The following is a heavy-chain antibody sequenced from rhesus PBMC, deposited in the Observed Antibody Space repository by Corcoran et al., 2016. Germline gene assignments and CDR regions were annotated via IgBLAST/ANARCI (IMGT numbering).Heavy chain of an antibody. V-gene: IGHV4-169*02. CDR3: ASSGYCTGSGGYEYFEF. CDR2: IDGSGSST. CDR1: GCSIRRSS. D-gene: IGHD2-21*01. J-gene: IGHJ1*01. Sequence: QLPLQESGPGVVTPSETLSVTCAVSGCSIRRSSWSWIRTAPGQVLEWIGDIDGSGSSTNYNPSIKRRVTLSVETSKNQLSLKLSSVTAADTAGYYGASSGYCTGSGGYEYFEFWGQGALVTVSS.